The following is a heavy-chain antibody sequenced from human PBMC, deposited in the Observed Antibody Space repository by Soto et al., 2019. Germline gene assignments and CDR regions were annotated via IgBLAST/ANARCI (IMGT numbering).Heavy chain of an antibody. V-gene: IGHV3-21*01. CDR2: ISSRSDI. J-gene: IGHJ6*02. CDR1: GFTFITYS. CDR3: AREYTAWPLAYGLDV. Sequence: GGSLRLSCVGSGFTFITYSINWVRQAPGKGLEWVSSISSRSDIYYADSVKGRFTISRDNAKNSVSLQMNSLRAEDTAVYYCAREYTAWPLAYGLDVWGQGTTVTVSS. D-gene: IGHD2-2*02.